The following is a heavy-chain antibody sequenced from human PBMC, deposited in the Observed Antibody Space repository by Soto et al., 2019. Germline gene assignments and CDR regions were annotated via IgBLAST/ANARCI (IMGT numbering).Heavy chain of an antibody. CDR2: ISYDGSNK. J-gene: IGHJ4*02. CDR1: GFTFSSYA. V-gene: IGHV3-30-3*01. Sequence: GGSLRLSCAASGFTFSSYAMHWVRQAPGKGLEWVAVISYDGSNKYYADSVKGRFTISRDNSKNTLYLQMNSLRAEDTAVYYCARVEPGSSSDLGGEDYWGQGTLVTVS. D-gene: IGHD6-6*01. CDR3: ARVEPGSSSDLGGEDY.